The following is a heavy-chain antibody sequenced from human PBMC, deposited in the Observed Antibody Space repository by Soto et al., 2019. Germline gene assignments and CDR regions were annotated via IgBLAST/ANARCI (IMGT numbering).Heavy chain of an antibody. J-gene: IGHJ4*02. D-gene: IGHD1-1*01. Sequence: QITLKESGPTLVKPTQTLTLTCTFSGFSLSTSGVGVGWIRQPPGKALEWLALIYWDDDKRYSPSLKSRLTITKDTSKTQVVLTMTNMDPVDTATYYCAHRDDAYNYFDYWGQGTLVTVSS. CDR1: GFSLSTSGVG. V-gene: IGHV2-5*02. CDR2: IYWDDDK. CDR3: AHRDDAYNYFDY.